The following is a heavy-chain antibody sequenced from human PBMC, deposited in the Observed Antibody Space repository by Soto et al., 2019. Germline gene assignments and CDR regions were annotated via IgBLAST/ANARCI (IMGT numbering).Heavy chain of an antibody. CDR2: IYHTGNT. CDR3: ARDEYQLLSSVSWFDS. V-gene: IGHV4-30-4*01. CDR1: GGSISDGSY. J-gene: IGHJ5*01. Sequence: PSETLSLTCTVSGGSISDGSYWSWLLQTPGKGVEWIGYIYHTGNTYYNPHPRSRVSISVDKSKSQFSLNLISVTAADTAVYFCARDEYQLLSSVSWFDSWGQGTLVTVSS. D-gene: IGHD2-2*01.